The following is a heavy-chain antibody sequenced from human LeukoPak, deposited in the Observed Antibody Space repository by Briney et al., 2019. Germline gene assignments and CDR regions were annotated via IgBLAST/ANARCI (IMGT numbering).Heavy chain of an antibody. J-gene: IGHJ6*03. CDR3: ARGCAMDTAMVRGSWYYMDV. CDR1: GGSFSGHY. V-gene: IGHV4-34*01. D-gene: IGHD5-18*01. Sequence: SETLSLTCAVYGGSFSGHYWSWIRQSPGKGLEWIGENNDSGRTNYNPSLKSRVTISVDTSKNQFSLKLSSVTAADTAVYYCARGCAMDTAMVRGSWYYMDVWGKGTTVTVSS. CDR2: NNDSGRT.